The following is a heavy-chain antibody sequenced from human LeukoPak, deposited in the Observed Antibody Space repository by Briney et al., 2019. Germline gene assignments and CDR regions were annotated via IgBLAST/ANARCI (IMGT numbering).Heavy chain of an antibody. Sequence: GGSLRLSCAASGFTISNYDMHWVRQATGKGLEWVSAIGTPGDTYYPGSVKGRFTISREKAKNSLYLQMNSLRAGDTAVHYCARWRSGYGMDVWGQGTTVTVSS. CDR2: IGTPGDT. CDR1: GFTISNYD. V-gene: IGHV3-13*01. J-gene: IGHJ6*02. CDR3: ARWRSGYGMDV. D-gene: IGHD3-3*01.